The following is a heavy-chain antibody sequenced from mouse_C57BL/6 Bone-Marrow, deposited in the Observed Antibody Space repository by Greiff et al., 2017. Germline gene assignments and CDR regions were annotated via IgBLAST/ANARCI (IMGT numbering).Heavy chain of an antibody. Sequence: EVQRVESGGDLVKPGGSLKLSCAASGFTFSSYGMSWVRQTPDKRLEWVATISSGGSYTYYPDSVKGRFTISRDNAKNTLYLQMSSLKSEDTAMYYCARRGFPDYWGQGTTLTVSS. J-gene: IGHJ2*01. V-gene: IGHV5-6*01. CDR1: GFTFSSYG. CDR3: ARRGFPDY. CDR2: ISSGGSYT.